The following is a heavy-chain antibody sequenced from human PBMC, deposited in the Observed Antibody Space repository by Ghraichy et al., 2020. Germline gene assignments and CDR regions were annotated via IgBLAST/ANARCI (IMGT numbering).Heavy chain of an antibody. CDR1: GGSFSDYY. V-gene: IGHV4-34*01. D-gene: IGHD3-10*01. CDR2: ITQTGNT. Sequence: SETLSLTCTLYGGSFSDYYWTWIRQPPGMGLEWIGEITQTGNTNYNTSLESRVTISAETSKNQFSLRLSSVTAADTAVYYCARGSPLIRGVSKRRQDYYYMDIWGNGTTVTVSS. J-gene: IGHJ6*03. CDR3: ARGSPLIRGVSKRRQDYYYMDI.